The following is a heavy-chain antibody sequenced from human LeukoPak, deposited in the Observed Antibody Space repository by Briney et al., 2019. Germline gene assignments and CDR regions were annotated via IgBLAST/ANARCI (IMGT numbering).Heavy chain of an antibody. CDR3: ARQMVRGIIRFYFDY. J-gene: IGHJ4*02. CDR2: IYHSGST. V-gene: IGHV4-38-2*02. Sequence: SETLSLTCTVSGYSISSGYYWGWIRQPPGKGLEWIGSIYHSGSTYYNPSLKSRVTISVDTSRNQFSLKLSSVTAADTAVYYCARQMVRGIIRFYFDYWGQGTLVTVSS. D-gene: IGHD3-10*01. CDR1: GYSISSGYY.